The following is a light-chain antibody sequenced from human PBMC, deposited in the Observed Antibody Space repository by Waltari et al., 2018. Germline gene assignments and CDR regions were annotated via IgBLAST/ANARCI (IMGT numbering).Light chain of an antibody. CDR1: QTINNNF. J-gene: IGKJ4*01. CDR3: QQYDGSILT. Sequence: IVLTQSPATLSLSPGQRATLPCRASQTINNNFIVWYQQKPGQAPRLLIHGASSRATGFPDRFSGSGSGTDFTLTISRLEPEDVAVYYCQQYDGSILTFGGGTKVEI. V-gene: IGKV3-20*01. CDR2: GAS.